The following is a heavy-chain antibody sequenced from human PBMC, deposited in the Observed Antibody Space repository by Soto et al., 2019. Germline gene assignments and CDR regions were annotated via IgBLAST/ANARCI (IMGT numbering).Heavy chain of an antibody. D-gene: IGHD4-17*01. CDR1: GFTFSRYA. V-gene: IGHV3-23*01. CDR2: IGDRGTTT. Sequence: EVQLLQSGGGLVQPGGSLRLSCVGSGFTFSRYAMIWVRQTPGKGLEWVSGIGDRGTTTYYADSVKGRFTISRDNSGTTLFLQMNSLGAEDTAVYYCAKDRLGDYYYYGMDVWGQGTTVTVS. CDR3: AKDRLGDYYYYGMDV. J-gene: IGHJ6*02.